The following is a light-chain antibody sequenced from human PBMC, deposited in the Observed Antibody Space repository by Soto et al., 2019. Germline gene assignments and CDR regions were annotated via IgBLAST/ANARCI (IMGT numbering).Light chain of an antibody. CDR2: KVS. Sequence: DVVMTQSPLSLPVILGQPASISCRSSQSLVYSDGTTYLNWFHQRPGQSPRRLIYKVSNRDSGGPDRFHGIGSCPDCTLKSSGGEAGDVCVSYCMQGIHWPRTFGQGTMVEIK. CDR1: QSLVYSDGTTY. J-gene: IGKJ1*01. V-gene: IGKV2-30*01. CDR3: MQGIHWPRT.